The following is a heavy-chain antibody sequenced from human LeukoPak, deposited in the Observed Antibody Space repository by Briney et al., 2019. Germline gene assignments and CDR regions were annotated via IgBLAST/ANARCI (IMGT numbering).Heavy chain of an antibody. CDR3: AKEKSGSRWVAFDV. J-gene: IGHJ3*01. CDR1: GFTFDYFS. V-gene: IGHV3-43*01. CDR2: INRDGGKT. D-gene: IGHD2-15*01. Sequence: GGSLRLSCAASGFTFDYFSIHWVRQVPGKGLEWVSLINRDGGKTFYADSVRGRFTISRDNSKNSLYLQMNSLTTEDTAFYYCAKEKSGSRWVAFDVWGQGTMVTVSP.